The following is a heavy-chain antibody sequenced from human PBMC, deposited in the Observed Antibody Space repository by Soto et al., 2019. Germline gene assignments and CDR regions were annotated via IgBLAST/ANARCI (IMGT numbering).Heavy chain of an antibody. CDR1: GFTFSSYA. CDR2: ISGSGDST. D-gene: IGHD4-4*01. Sequence: EVQLLESGGGLVQPGGSLRLSCAASGFTFSSYAMNWVRQAPGKGLEWVSVISGSGDSTYYADSVKGRFTISRDNSKNTLDLQMISLRAEDTAVYYCARRNSGWYFDLWGRGALVTVSS. V-gene: IGHV3-23*01. J-gene: IGHJ2*01. CDR3: ARRNSGWYFDL.